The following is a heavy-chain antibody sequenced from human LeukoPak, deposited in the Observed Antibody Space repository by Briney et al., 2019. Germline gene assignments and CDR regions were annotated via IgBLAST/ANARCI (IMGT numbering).Heavy chain of an antibody. CDR3: ARLVEPRSYAYWFDR. D-gene: IGHD2-2*01. Sequence: PSETLSLTCTVSGGSFSIYYWSWIRQPPGKGLEWIGYIYTSGSTNYNPSLKSRVTISVDTSKNQFSLKLSSVTAADTAVYYCARLVEPRSYAYWFDRWGQGTLVAVSS. CDR2: IYTSGST. V-gene: IGHV4-4*09. J-gene: IGHJ5*02. CDR1: GGSFSIYY.